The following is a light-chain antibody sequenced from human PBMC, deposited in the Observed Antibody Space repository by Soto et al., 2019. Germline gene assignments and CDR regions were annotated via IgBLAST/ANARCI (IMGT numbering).Light chain of an antibody. Sequence: EIVLTQSPGTLSLSPGGRATLSCRASQSVSSSSLSWYQQKPCQAPRLLIYDTSSRATDIPDRFSGSGSGKDFTLTISRLEPEYFTVYYCQSYGTSMWTIGQGTKLDSK. CDR3: QSYGTSMWT. CDR2: DTS. CDR1: QSVSSSS. V-gene: IGKV3-20*01. J-gene: IGKJ1*01.